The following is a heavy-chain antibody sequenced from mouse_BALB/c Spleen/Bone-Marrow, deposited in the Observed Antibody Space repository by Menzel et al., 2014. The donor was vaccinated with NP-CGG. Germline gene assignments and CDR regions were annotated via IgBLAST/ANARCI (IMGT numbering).Heavy chain of an antibody. CDR3: ARGILVIDYYIFDP. CDR2: IDSNGSP. CDR1: GFSLSSDA. J-gene: IGHJ1*01. D-gene: IGHD1-1*01. V-gene: IGHV5-6-5*01. Sequence: EESGGRLVTPGGSLTLTCTVSGFSLSSDAITWVRQAPGEGLEYIGFIDSNGSPYYASWAKGRFTISRTSTTVDLKMTSLTTEDTATYFCARGILVIDYYIFDPWGPGTLVTVSS.